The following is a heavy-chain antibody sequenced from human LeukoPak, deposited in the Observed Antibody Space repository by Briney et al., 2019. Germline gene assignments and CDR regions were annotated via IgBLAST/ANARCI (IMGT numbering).Heavy chain of an antibody. CDR3: ARMVATYYYDSSGYSYFDY. J-gene: IGHJ4*02. V-gene: IGHV1-69*13. CDR2: IIPIFGTA. D-gene: IGHD3-22*01. Sequence: ASVKVSCKASGGTFSSYATSWVRQAPGQGLEWMGVIIPIFGTANYAQKFQGRDTITADESTSTAYMELSSLRSEDTAVYYCARMVATYYYDSSGYSYFDYWGQGTLVTVSS. CDR1: GGTFSSYA.